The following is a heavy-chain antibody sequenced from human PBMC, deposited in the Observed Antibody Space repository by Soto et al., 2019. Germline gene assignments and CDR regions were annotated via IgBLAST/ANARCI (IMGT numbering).Heavy chain of an antibody. D-gene: IGHD2-2*02. J-gene: IGHJ4*02. CDR3: AVAYCSYTSCYTFLASEY. V-gene: IGHV1-2*02. Sequence: QVQLVQSGAEGKKPGASVKVSCKASGYTFTGYYMHWVRQAPGQGLEWMGWINPDSGGTNYAQKFQGRVSMTRDTSISTAYMELSRLRSDDTAVYYCAVAYCSYTSCYTFLASEYWGKGTLVTLSS. CDR2: INPDSGGT. CDR1: GYTFTGYY.